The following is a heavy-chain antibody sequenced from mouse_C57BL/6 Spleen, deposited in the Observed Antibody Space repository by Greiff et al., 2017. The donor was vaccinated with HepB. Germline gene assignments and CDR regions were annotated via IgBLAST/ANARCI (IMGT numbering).Heavy chain of an antibody. D-gene: IGHD2-3*01. CDR3: ARGDGYYYFDY. J-gene: IGHJ2*01. CDR2: ISDGGSYT. Sequence: EVMLVESGGGLVKPGGSLKLSCAASGFTFSSYAMSWVRQTPEKRLEWVATISDGGSYTYYPDNVKGRFTISRDNAKNNLYLQMSHLKSEDTAMYYCARGDGYYYFDYWGQGTTLTVSS. V-gene: IGHV5-4*03. CDR1: GFTFSSYA.